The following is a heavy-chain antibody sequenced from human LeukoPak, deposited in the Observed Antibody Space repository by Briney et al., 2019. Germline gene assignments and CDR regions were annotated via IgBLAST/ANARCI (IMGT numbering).Heavy chain of an antibody. J-gene: IGHJ4*02. D-gene: IGHD1-7*01. CDR1: GFTFSSYA. V-gene: IGHV3-30-3*01. Sequence: PGRSLRLSCAASGFTFSSYAMHWVRQAPGKGLEWVAVISYDGSNKYYADSVKGRFTISRDNSKNTLYLQMNSLRAEDTAVYYCARGRLRGWNYDSGEGYWGQGTLVTVSS. CDR2: ISYDGSNK. CDR3: ARGRLRGWNYDSGEGY.